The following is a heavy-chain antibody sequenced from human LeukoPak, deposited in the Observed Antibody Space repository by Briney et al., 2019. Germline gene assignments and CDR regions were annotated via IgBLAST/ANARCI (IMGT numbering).Heavy chain of an antibody. V-gene: IGHV3-30*01. CDR2: ISYDGSNK. J-gene: IGHJ4*02. CDR3: ARGWRRYYDSSGYPNLDY. D-gene: IGHD3-22*01. Sequence: GGSLRLSCAASGFTFSSYAMHWVRQAPGKGLEWVAVISYDGSNKYHADSVKGRFTISRDNSKNTLYLQMNSLRAEDTAVYYCARGWRRYYDSSGYPNLDYWGQGTLVTVSS. CDR1: GFTFSSYA.